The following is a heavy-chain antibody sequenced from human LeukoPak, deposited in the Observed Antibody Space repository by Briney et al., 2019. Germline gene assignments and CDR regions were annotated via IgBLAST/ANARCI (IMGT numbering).Heavy chain of an antibody. CDR2: MYYSGNT. CDR1: GGSISSSSHS. J-gene: IGHJ4*02. D-gene: IGHD3-10*01. V-gene: IGHV4-39*01. CDR3: AGIVPYAYGYIDH. Sequence: PSETLSLTCTVSGGSISSSSHSWGWIRQPPGKGLEWIGSMYYSGNTYYNSSLKSRLTISVDTSKNQFSLKVTSVTAADTAVYYCAGIVPYAYGYIDHWGQGTLVTVSS.